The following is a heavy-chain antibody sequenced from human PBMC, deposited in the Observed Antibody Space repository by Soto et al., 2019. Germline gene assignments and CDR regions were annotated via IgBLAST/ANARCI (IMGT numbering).Heavy chain of an antibody. CDR1: GYTFTGYY. D-gene: IGHD3-10*01. J-gene: IGHJ4*02. V-gene: IGHV1-2*04. CDR2: INPNSGGT. CDR3: ARGRTYYYGSGSYYLDY. Sequence: QVQLVQSGAEVKKPGASVKVSCKASGYTFTGYYMHWVRQAPGQGLEWMGWINPNSGGTNYAQKFQGWVTMTRDTSISTAYMELSRLRSDDTAVYYCARGRTYYYGSGSYYLDYWGQGTLVTVSS.